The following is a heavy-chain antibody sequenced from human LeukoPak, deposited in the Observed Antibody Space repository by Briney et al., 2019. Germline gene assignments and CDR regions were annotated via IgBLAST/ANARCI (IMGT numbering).Heavy chain of an antibody. CDR2: IWYDGSNK. D-gene: IGHD6-19*01. Sequence: GRSLRLSCAASGFTFSSYGMHWVRQAPGKGLEWVAVIWYDGSNKYYADSVKGRFTISRDNSKNTLYLQMNSLRAEDTAVYYCARDIAVAGTFDYWGQGTLVTVSS. CDR1: GFTFSSYG. J-gene: IGHJ4*02. V-gene: IGHV3-33*01. CDR3: ARDIAVAGTFDY.